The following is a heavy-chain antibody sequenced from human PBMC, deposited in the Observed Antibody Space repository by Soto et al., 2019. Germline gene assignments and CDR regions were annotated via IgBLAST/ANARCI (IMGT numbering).Heavy chain of an antibody. CDR3: AREEDSSSRYYFDY. CDR1: GYTFTSYG. D-gene: IGHD6-6*01. V-gene: IGHV1-18*01. Sequence: GASVKVSCKASGYTFTSYGISWLRQAPGQGLEWMGWISAYNGNTNYAQKLQGRVTMTTDTSTSTAYMELRSLRSDDTAVYYCAREEDSSSRYYFDYWGQGTLVTVSS. CDR2: ISAYNGNT. J-gene: IGHJ4*02.